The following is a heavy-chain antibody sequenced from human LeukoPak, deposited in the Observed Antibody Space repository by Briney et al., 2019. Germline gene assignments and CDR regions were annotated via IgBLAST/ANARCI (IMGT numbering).Heavy chain of an antibody. Sequence: GGSLRLSCAASGFTFSSYGMHWVRQAPGKGLEWVSGISWNSGSIGYADSVKGRFTISRDNAKNSLYLQMNSLRAEDTALYYCAKDIGAVAGSDFDYWGQGTLVTVSS. CDR1: GFTFSSYG. CDR2: ISWNSGSI. CDR3: AKDIGAVAGSDFDY. D-gene: IGHD6-19*01. V-gene: IGHV3-9*01. J-gene: IGHJ4*02.